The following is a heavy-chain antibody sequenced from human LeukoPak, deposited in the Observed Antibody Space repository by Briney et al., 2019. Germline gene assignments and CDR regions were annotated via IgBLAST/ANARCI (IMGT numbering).Heavy chain of an antibody. CDR3: ARDHKRYYDFWRGYYNRYYYYYMDV. V-gene: IGHV1-18*01. CDR2: ISAYNGNT. D-gene: IGHD3-3*01. J-gene: IGHJ6*03. CDR1: GYTFTSYG. Sequence: ASVKVSCKASGYTFTSYGISWVRQAPGQGLEWMGWISAYNGNTNYAQKLQGRVTMTTDTSTSTAYMELRSLRSDDTAVYYCARDHKRYYDFWRGYYNRYYYYYMDVWGKGTTVTVSS.